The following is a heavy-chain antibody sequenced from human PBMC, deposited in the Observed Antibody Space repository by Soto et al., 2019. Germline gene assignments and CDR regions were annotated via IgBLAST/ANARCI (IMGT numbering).Heavy chain of an antibody. Sequence: PSETLSLTCTVSGGSVSSTSYYWTWIRQPPGKGLEWIGYIHYSGSTNYNPSLQSRVTISVDTSKNQFSLKLSSVTAADTAVYYCARDVIAEPGLHNYYYYGMDVWGQGTTVTGSS. V-gene: IGHV4-61*01. CDR3: ARDVIAEPGLHNYYYYGMDV. CDR2: IHYSGST. J-gene: IGHJ6*02. D-gene: IGHD6-13*01. CDR1: GGSVSSTSYY.